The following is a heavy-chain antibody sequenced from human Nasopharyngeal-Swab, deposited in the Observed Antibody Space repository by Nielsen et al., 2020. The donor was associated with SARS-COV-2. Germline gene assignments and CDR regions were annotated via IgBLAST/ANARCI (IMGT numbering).Heavy chain of an antibody. D-gene: IGHD3-10*01. J-gene: IGHJ5*02. CDR3: ARRPRGVFISLPGLVRFDP. V-gene: IGHV4-34*01. Sequence: SETLSLTCAVYGGSFSGYYWSWIRQPPGKGLEWIGEINHSGSTNYNPSLKSRVTISVDTSKNQFSLKLSSVTAADTAVYYCARRPRGVFISLPGLVRFDPWGQGTLVTVSS. CDR1: GGSFSGYY. CDR2: INHSGST.